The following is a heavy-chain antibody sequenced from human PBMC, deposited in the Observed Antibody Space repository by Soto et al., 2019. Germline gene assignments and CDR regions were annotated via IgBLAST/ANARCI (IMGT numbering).Heavy chain of an antibody. Sequence: QVQLEQSGAEVEKPGSSVKVSCKPSGGTFKSYVLNWVRQAPGQGLEWMGGIIPFFGTAEYSQKFEDRITITADESTNTVYMDLRSLTSEDTAIYYCARTAPMDAGDKYYYDFWGQGALVTVSS. D-gene: IGHD3-16*01. CDR2: IIPFFGTA. V-gene: IGHV1-69*01. J-gene: IGHJ4*02. CDR3: ARTAPMDAGDKYYYDF. CDR1: GGTFKSYV.